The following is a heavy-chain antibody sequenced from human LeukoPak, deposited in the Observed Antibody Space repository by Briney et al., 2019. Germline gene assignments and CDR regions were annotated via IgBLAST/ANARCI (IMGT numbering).Heavy chain of an antibody. V-gene: IGHV4-30-4*01. CDR1: GGSVSSGDYY. CDR3: ARGPYSSSLEDY. CDR2: IYYSGST. Sequence: SETLSLTCTVSGGSVSSGDYYWSWIRQPPGKGLEWIGYIYYSGSTYYNPSLKSRVTISVDTSKNQFSLKLSSVTAADTAVYYCARGPYSSSLEDYWGQGSLVTVFS. D-gene: IGHD6-13*01. J-gene: IGHJ4*02.